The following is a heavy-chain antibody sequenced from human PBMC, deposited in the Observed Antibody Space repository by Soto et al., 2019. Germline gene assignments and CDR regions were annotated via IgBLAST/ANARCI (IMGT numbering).Heavy chain of an antibody. V-gene: IGHV1-69*12. D-gene: IGHD2-2*01. CDR2: IIPIFGTA. CDR1: GGTFSSYA. CDR3: ARTSRGYCISTSCKGDWFDP. J-gene: IGHJ5*02. Sequence: QVQLVQSGAEVKKPGSSVKVSCKASGGTFSSYAISWVRQAPGQGLEWMGGIIPIFGTANYAQKFQGRVTITADESTSTAYMELSSLRSEDTAVYYCARTSRGYCISTSCKGDWFDPWGQGTLVTVSS.